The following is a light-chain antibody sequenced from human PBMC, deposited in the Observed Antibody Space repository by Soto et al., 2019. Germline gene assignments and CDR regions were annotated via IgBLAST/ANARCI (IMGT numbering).Light chain of an antibody. CDR3: ISYTPSSTWV. J-gene: IGLJ3*02. CDR1: SSDVGGYNY. Sequence: QSVLTQPASVSGSPGQSITISCTGTSSDVGGYNYVSWYQQHPGKAPKLMISDVSSRPSGVSDRFSGSKSGNTASLTISGIKAEDEADSYCISYTPSSTWVFGGGTKVTVL. V-gene: IGLV2-14*01. CDR2: DVS.